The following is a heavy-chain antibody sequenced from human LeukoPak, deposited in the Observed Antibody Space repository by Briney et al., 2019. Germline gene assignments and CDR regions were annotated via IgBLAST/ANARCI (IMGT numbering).Heavy chain of an antibody. J-gene: IGHJ6*02. Sequence: PGGSLRLSCAASGFTFSSYAMSWVRQAPGKGLEWVSAISGSGGSTYYADSVKGRFTISRDNSKNTLYLQMNSLRAEDTAVYYCAKFMRNYYGSGSYTYGMDVWGQGTTVTVSS. CDR3: AKFMRNYYGSGSYTYGMDV. CDR2: ISGSGGST. CDR1: GFTFSSYA. V-gene: IGHV3-23*01. D-gene: IGHD3-10*01.